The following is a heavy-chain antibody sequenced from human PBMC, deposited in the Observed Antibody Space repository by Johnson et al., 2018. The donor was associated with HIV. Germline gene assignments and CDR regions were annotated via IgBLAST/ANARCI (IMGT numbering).Heavy chain of an antibody. J-gene: IGHJ3*02. D-gene: IGHD5-24*01. CDR2: ISYDGSSK. CDR1: GFTFSSYA. CDR3: AREWRDGFDI. Sequence: QVQLVESGGGVVQPGRSLRLSCAASGFTFSSYAMHWVRQAPGKGLEWVAVISYDGSSKYYADSVKGRFTISRDNSKNTLYLQMNSLRAEDTAVYYCAREWRDGFDIWGQGTMVTVSS. V-gene: IGHV3-30-3*01.